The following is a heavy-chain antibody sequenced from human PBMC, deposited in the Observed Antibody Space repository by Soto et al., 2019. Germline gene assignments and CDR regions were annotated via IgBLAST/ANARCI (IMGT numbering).Heavy chain of an antibody. CDR1: GGSISSYY. CDR3: ATDRGYSYGDYGMDV. V-gene: IGHV4-59*01. D-gene: IGHD5-18*01. Sequence: PSETLSLTCTVSGGSISSYYWSWIRQPPGKGLEWIGYIYYSGSTNYNPSLNSRVTISVDTSKNQFSLKLSSVTAADTAVYYCATDRGYSYGDYGMDVWGQGTTVTVSS. CDR2: IYYSGST. J-gene: IGHJ6*02.